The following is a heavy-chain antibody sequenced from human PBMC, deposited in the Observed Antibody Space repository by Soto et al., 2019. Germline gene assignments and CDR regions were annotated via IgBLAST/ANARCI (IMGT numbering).Heavy chain of an antibody. V-gene: IGHV3-74*03. D-gene: IGHD1-26*01. CDR1: GFTFSSYW. J-gene: IGHJ4*02. Sequence: EVQLVESGGGLVQLGGSLRLSCAASGFTFSSYWMHWVRQAAGKGLVWVSRINSDGSSTTYADFVKGRFTISRDNAKNTLYLQMNSLRAEDTAVYYCARGYSGSYRADYWGQGTLVTVSS. CDR2: INSDGSST. CDR3: ARGYSGSYRADY.